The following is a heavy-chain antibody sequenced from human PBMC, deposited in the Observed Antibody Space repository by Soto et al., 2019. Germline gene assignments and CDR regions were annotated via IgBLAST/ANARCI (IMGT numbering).Heavy chain of an antibody. CDR2: ISSSSTYI. V-gene: IGHV3-21*01. Sequence: EVQLVESGGGLVKPGGSLRLSCAASGFTFSSYAMNWVRQAPGEGLEWVSSISSSSTYIYHADSVQGRFTISRGNAENSLFLQLNRLRAEDTAVYYCARCYRGVPSQYEVNDAFDIWGQGTMVTVSS. J-gene: IGHJ3*02. CDR3: ARCYRGVPSQYEVNDAFDI. CDR1: GFTFSSYA. D-gene: IGHD3-10*01.